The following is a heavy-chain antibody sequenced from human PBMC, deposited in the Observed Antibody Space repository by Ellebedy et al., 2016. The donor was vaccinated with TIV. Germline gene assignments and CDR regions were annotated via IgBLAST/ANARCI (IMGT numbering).Heavy chain of an antibody. CDR3: ERAGSSGWEAYFDL. J-gene: IGHJ2*01. CDR1: GFTFTQYW. D-gene: IGHD6-19*01. V-gene: IGHV3-74*01. CDR2: INSDGSST. Sequence: GESLKISCAASGFTFTQYWLHWVRQAPGKGPVWVSRINSDGSSTTYADSVKGRFTISRDNAKTTLYLQMNSLRAEDTAVYYCERAGSSGWEAYFDLWGRGTLVTVSS.